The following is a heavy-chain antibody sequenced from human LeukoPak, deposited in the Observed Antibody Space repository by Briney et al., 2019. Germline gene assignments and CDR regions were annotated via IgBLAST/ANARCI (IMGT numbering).Heavy chain of an antibody. CDR1: GGSISSGYY. CDR2: IYHSGST. V-gene: IGHV4-38-2*02. J-gene: IGHJ4*02. Sequence: SETLSLTCTVSGGSISSGYYWGWIRQPPGKGLEWIGSIYHSGSTYYNPSLKSRVTISVDTSKNQFSLKLSSVTAADTAVYYCARGRGGTTGPYYFDYWGQGTLVTVSS. CDR3: ARGRGGTTGPYYFDY. D-gene: IGHD2-15*01.